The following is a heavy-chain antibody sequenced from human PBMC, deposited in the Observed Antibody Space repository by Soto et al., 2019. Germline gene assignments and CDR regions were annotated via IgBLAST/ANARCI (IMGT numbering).Heavy chain of an antibody. Sequence: GASVKVSCKASGYTFTSYGISWVRQAPGQGLEWMGWISAYNGNTNYAQKLQGRVTMTTDTSTSTAYMELRSLRSDDTAVYYCARAPALDYYDRSGYYHRPFDYWGQGTLVTVSS. CDR3: ARAPALDYYDRSGYYHRPFDY. V-gene: IGHV1-18*01. J-gene: IGHJ4*02. CDR2: ISAYNGNT. D-gene: IGHD3-22*01. CDR1: GYTFTSYG.